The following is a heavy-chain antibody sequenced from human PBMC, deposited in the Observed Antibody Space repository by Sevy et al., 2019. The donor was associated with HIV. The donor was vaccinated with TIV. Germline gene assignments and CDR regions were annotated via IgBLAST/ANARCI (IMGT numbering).Heavy chain of an antibody. CDR2: ISYDGSNK. CDR3: ARVYHYYDSSGTIPGAFDI. D-gene: IGHD3-22*01. V-gene: IGHV3-30-3*01. CDR1: GFTFSSYA. J-gene: IGHJ3*02. Sequence: GGSLRLSCAASGFTFSSYAMHWVRQAPGKGLEWVAVISYDGSNKYYANSVKGRFTISRDNSKNTLYLQMNSLRAEDTAVYYCARVYHYYDSSGTIPGAFDIWGQGTMVTVSS.